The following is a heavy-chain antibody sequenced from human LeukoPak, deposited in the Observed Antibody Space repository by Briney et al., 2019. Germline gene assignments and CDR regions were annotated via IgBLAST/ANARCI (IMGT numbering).Heavy chain of an antibody. CDR1: GGSISSGSYY. J-gene: IGHJ4*02. CDR3: ATGAMVLYYFDY. V-gene: IGHV4-39*01. Sequence: PSETLSLTCTVSGGSISSGSYYWGWIRQPPGKGLEWIGSIYYSGSTYYNPSLKSRVTISVDTSKNQFSLKLSSVTAADTAVYYCATGAMVLYYFDYWGQGTLVTVSS. D-gene: IGHD5-18*01. CDR2: IYYSGST.